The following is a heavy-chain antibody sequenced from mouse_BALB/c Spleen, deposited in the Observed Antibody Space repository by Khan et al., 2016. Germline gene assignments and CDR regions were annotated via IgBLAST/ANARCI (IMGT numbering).Heavy chain of an antibody. CDR3: ASSFWYLDV. Sequence: EVKLLESGGGLVQPGGSLKLSCAASGFDFSRYWMSWVRQAPGKGLEWIGEINPDSSTTNYTPSLKDKFIISRDNAKNTLYLQMSKVRSEDTALYYCASSFWYLDVWGAGTTVTVSS. J-gene: IGHJ1*01. D-gene: IGHD1-1*01. V-gene: IGHV4-1*02. CDR2: INPDSSTT. CDR1: GFDFSRYW.